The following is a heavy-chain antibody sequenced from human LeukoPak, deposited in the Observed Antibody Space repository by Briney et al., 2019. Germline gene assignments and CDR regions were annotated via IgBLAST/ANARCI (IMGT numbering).Heavy chain of an antibody. D-gene: IGHD3-10*01. J-gene: IGHJ4*02. CDR2: ISGSCGST. CDR3: ATQGLWFEEIGY. CDR1: GFTFSSDG. V-gene: IGHV3-23*01. Sequence: GGTLGLSCAASGFTFSSDGMSWVRQPPGQGQGLVSAISGSCGSTYYADSVKGRFTISRDNSKTTLSLQMNSLRAEDTAVYYCATQGLWFEEIGYWGQGTLVTVSS.